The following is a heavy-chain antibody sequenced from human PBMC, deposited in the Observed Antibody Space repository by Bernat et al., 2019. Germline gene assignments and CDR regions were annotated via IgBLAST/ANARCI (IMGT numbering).Heavy chain of an antibody. J-gene: IGHJ3*02. V-gene: IGHV3-33*06. CDR3: AEAMTDTVPAFDI. CDR1: GFTFSSYG. Sequence: QVQLVESGGGVVQPGRSLRLSCAASGFTFSSYGMHWVRQAPGKGLEWVAVIWYDGSNKYYADSVKGRFTISRDNSKNTLYLQMNSLRAEDTAVYYWAEAMTDTVPAFDIWGQGTMVTVSS. CDR2: IWYDGSNK. D-gene: IGHD4-17*01.